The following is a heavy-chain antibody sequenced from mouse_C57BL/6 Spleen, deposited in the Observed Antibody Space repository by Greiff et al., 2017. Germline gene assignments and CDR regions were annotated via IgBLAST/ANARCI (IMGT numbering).Heavy chain of an antibody. V-gene: IGHV1-69*01. Sequence: QVQLQQPGAELVMPGASVKLSCKASGYTFTSYWMHWVKQRPGQGLEWIGEIDPSDSYTNYNQKFKGKSTLTVDKSSSSAYMQLSSLTSEDSAVYYCARFLTGTGGFAYWGQGTLVTVSA. CDR2: IDPSDSYT. D-gene: IGHD4-1*01. CDR3: ARFLTGTGGFAY. CDR1: GYTFTSYW. J-gene: IGHJ3*01.